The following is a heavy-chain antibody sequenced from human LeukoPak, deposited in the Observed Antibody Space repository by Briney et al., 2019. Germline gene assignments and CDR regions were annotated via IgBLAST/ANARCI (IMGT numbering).Heavy chain of an antibody. CDR2: ITTSSTYT. CDR3: ARDPYSGAYGNTYYYYMDV. D-gene: IGHD1-26*01. Sequence: GGSLRPSCAASGFIFDDYGMSWVRQAPGKGLEWISSITTSSTYTFYADSVKGRFTISRDNARNSLYLQMNSLTAEDTAVYYCARDPYSGAYGNTYYYYMDVWGKGTTVTISS. CDR1: GFIFDDYG. V-gene: IGHV3-21*01. J-gene: IGHJ6*03.